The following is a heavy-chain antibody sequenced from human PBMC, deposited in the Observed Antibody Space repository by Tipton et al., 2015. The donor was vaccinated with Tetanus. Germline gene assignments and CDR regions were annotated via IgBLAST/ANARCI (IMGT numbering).Heavy chain of an antibody. CDR2: IYYSGST. CDR1: GGSISTYY. CDR3: ARNYNSGWYSGGKGWFDP. J-gene: IGHJ5*02. Sequence: TLSLTCTVSGGSISTYYWSWIRQPPGKGLEWIGYIYYSGSTNYNPPLKSRVNISVDTSKNQFSLKLRSVTAADTAVYYCARNYNSGWYSGGKGWFDPWGQGTLVTVSS. D-gene: IGHD6-19*01. V-gene: IGHV4-59*08.